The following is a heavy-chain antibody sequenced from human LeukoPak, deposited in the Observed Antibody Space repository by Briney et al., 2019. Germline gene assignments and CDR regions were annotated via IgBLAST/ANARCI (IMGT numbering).Heavy chain of an antibody. CDR3: ARAYDILTGYLDHDAFDI. Sequence: SQTLSLTCTVSGGSISSGDYYWSWIRQPPGKGLEWIGYIYYSGSTYYNLSLKSRVTISVDTSKNQFSLKLSSVTAADTAVYYCARAYDILTGYLDHDAFDIWGQGTMVTVSS. CDR1: GGSISSGDYY. D-gene: IGHD3-9*01. V-gene: IGHV4-30-4*08. CDR2: IYYSGST. J-gene: IGHJ3*02.